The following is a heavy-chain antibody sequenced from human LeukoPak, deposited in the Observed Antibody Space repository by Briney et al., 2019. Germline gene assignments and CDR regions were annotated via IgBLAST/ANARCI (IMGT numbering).Heavy chain of an antibody. CDR3: ARDAQRGFDYSNSLQY. J-gene: IGHJ4*02. D-gene: IGHD4-11*01. Sequence: GRSLRLSCAATRFTFNHYGMHWVRQAPGKGLEWVAVIWSDGTNTYYTDSVKGRFTISRVDSEQTVYLQMKSLRPEDTGVYYCARDAQRGFDYSNSLQYWGQGTPVTVST. V-gene: IGHV3-33*01. CDR2: IWSDGTNT. CDR1: RFTFNHYG.